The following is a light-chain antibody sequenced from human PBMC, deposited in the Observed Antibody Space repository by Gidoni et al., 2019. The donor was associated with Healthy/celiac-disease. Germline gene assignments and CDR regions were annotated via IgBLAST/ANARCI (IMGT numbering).Light chain of an antibody. CDR3: QQYNNWRRT. J-gene: IGKJ1*01. V-gene: IGKV3-15*01. CDR1: HSVSSN. Sequence: VMTQSPATLSVSPGERATLSCRASHSVSSNLAWYQQKPGQAPRLLIYGASTRATGIPASFIGSGYGTEFTLTTRILKSEDSAVEYAQQYNNWRRTFAQXTKVEIK. CDR2: GAS.